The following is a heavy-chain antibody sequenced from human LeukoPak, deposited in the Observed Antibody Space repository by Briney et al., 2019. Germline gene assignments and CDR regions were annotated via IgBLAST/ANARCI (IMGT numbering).Heavy chain of an antibody. V-gene: IGHV3-7*01. CDR3: ARAPPVVGATTGNY. CDR2: IKQDGSEK. J-gene: IGHJ4*02. CDR1: GFTFSSYW. D-gene: IGHD1-26*01. Sequence: PGGSLRLSCAASGFTFSSYWMSWVRQAPGKELEWVANIKQDGSEKYYVDSVKGRFTISRDNAKNSLYLQMNSLRAEDTAVYYCARAPPVVGATTGNYWGQGTLVTVSP.